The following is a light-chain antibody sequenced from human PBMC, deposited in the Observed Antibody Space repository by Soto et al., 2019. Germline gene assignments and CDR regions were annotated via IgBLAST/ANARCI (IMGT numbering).Light chain of an antibody. CDR2: DVS. CDR1: SSDVGGYNY. CDR3: SSYTSTSTSTYV. J-gene: IGLJ1*01. V-gene: IGLV2-14*01. Sequence: QSVLTQPASVSGSPGQSITISCTGTSSDVGGYNYVSWYQQHPGKAPKLMIYDVSNRPSGVSNRFSGSKSGNTASLTISGLQPEDEADYYYSSYTSTSTSTYVFGTGTKLTVL.